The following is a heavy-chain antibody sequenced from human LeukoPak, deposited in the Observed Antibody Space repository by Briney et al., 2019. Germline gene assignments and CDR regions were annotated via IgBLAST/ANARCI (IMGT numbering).Heavy chain of an antibody. CDR1: GFTFSSYA. CDR3: AKEGYSSSWFNNDAFDI. J-gene: IGHJ3*02. V-gene: IGHV3-23*01. Sequence: QTGGSLRLSCAASGFTFSSYAMSWVRQAPGKGLEWVSAISGSGGSTYYADSVKGRFTISRDNSKNTLYLQMNSLRAEDTAVYYCAKEGYSSSWFNNDAFDIWGQGTMVTVSS. D-gene: IGHD6-13*01. CDR2: ISGSGGST.